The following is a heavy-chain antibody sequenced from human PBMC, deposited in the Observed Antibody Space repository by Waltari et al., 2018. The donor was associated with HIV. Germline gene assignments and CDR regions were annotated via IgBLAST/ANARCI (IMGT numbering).Heavy chain of an antibody. J-gene: IGHJ6*02. CDR3: TRHLERWLQPYGMDV. CDR1: GFTFSGSA. D-gene: IGHD5-12*01. CDR2: SRSKANSYAT. Sequence: EVQLVESGGGLVQPGGSLNLSCAASGFTFSGSAMPWVRQASGKGLEWVGRSRSKANSYATAYAASVKGRFTISRDDSKNTAYLQMNSLKTEDTAVYYCTRHLERWLQPYGMDVWGQGTTVTVSS. V-gene: IGHV3-73*01.